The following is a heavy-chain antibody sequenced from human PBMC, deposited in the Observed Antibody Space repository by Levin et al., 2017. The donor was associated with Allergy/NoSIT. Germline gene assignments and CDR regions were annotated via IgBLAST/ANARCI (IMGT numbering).Heavy chain of an antibody. CDR3: AKARYFDTTGGGYFDY. CDR2: ISGSAGST. J-gene: IGHJ4*02. D-gene: IGHD3-22*01. V-gene: IGHV3-23*01. Sequence: PGGSLRLSCEASGFIFSSFAMSWVRQAPGKGLEWVSGISGSAGSTNYADSVKGRFTISRDNSKNTLYLQMNSLRAEDTAVYYCAKARYFDTTGGGYFDYWGQGTLVTVSS. CDR1: GFIFSSFA.